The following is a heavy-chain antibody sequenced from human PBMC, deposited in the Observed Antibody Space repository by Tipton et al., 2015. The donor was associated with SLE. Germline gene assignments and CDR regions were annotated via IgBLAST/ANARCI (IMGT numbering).Heavy chain of an antibody. D-gene: IGHD6-13*01. CDR2: IYYSGST. V-gene: IGHV4-59*12. CDR1: GGSFSGYY. Sequence: TLSLTCAVYGGSFSGYYWSWIRQPPGKGLEWIGYIYYSGSTNYNPSLKSRVTISVDTSKNQFSLKLSSVTAADTAVYYCARVVTVAAGTDYFDYWGQGTLVPVSS. CDR3: ARVVTVAAGTDYFDY. J-gene: IGHJ4*02.